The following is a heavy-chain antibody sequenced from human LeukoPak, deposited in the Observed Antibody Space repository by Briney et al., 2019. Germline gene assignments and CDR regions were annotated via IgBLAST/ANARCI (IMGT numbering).Heavy chain of an antibody. J-gene: IGHJ3*02. CDR3: AKHESSSRWSAFDI. CDR1: GGSTSSYY. D-gene: IGHD6-13*01. CDR2: IYYSGST. Sequence: SETLSLTCTVSGGSTSSYYWSWIRQPPGKGLEWIGYIYYSGSTNYNPSLKSRVTISVDTSKNQFSLKLSSVTAADTAVYYCAKHESSSRWSAFDIWGQGTMVTVSS. V-gene: IGHV4-59*08.